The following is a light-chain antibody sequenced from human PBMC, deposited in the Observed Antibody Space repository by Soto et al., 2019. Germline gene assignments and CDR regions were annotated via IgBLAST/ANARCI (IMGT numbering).Light chain of an antibody. CDR2: KVS. V-gene: IGKV2-40*01. CDR1: QSLFDSDDGTTY. J-gene: IGKJ5*01. Sequence: IVMTQPPLCLAVTPGARASISCRASQSLFDSDDGTTYLDWYLQKPGQSPRRLIYKVSNRDSGVPARFSGSGSGTDFALKISRVEAEDVGVYYSMQGTHWPITFGQGTRLEIK. CDR3: MQGTHWPIT.